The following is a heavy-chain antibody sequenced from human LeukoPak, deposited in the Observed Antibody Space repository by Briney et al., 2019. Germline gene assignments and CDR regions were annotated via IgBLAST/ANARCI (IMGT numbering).Heavy chain of an antibody. CDR1: GFTFSTYA. J-gene: IGHJ4*02. Sequence: PGEPLRLSCAASGFTFSTYAMNWVRQAPGEGLEWVSAINGTSGSSGRTFYADSVKGRFSISRDNSKNTLYLQMNSLRAEDTAIYYCAKKVGTTTRGFDYWGQGTLVTVSS. CDR2: INGTSGSSGRT. V-gene: IGHV3-23*01. D-gene: IGHD1-26*01. CDR3: AKKVGTTTRGFDY.